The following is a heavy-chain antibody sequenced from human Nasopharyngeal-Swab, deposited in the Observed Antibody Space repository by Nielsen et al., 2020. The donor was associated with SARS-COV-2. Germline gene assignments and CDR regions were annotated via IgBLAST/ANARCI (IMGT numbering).Heavy chain of an antibody. D-gene: IGHD2-2*01. Sequence: SETLSLPCAVYGGSFSGYYWSWIRQPPGKGLEWIGEINHSGSTNYNPSLKSRVTISVDTSKNQFSLKLSSVTAADTAVYYCASSPRQPPARGWYFDLWGRGTLVTVSS. CDR2: INHSGST. CDR1: GGSFSGYY. CDR3: ASSPRQPPARGWYFDL. V-gene: IGHV4-34*01. J-gene: IGHJ2*01.